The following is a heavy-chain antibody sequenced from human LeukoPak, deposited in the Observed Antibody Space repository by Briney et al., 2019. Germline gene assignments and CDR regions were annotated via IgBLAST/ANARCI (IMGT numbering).Heavy chain of an antibody. CDR3: TTDTRRVVVPK. J-gene: IGHJ4*02. CDR1: GISFNDAW. Sequence: GGSLRLSCAASGISFNDAWMSWVRQAPGKGLEWVGRIKRKTDGGTTDYAAPVKGRFTISRDDSKTSLYLQMNNLKTEDTAVYYCTTDTRRVVVPKWGQGTLVTVSS. CDR2: IKRKTDGGTT. D-gene: IGHD2-15*01. V-gene: IGHV3-15*01.